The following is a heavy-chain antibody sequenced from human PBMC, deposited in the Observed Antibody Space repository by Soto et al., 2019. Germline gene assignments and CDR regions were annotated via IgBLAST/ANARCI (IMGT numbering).Heavy chain of an antibody. CDR1: GFTFSSYE. J-gene: IGHJ4*02. CDR3: ARALDFWSGYLSD. CDR2: ISSGGTTI. D-gene: IGHD3-3*01. Sequence: RLSCAASGFTFSSYEMNWVRQAPGKGLEWVSYISSGGTTIYYADSVKGRFTISRDNAKNSLDLQMNSLRADDTAIYYCARALDFWSGYLSDWGQGTLVTVSS. V-gene: IGHV3-48*03.